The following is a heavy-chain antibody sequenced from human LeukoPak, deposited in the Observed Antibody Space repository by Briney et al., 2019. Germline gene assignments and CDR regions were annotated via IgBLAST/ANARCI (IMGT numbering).Heavy chain of an antibody. CDR1: GFTFSSYA. V-gene: IGHV3-23*01. D-gene: IGHD3-10*01. CDR2: ISGSGGST. Sequence: GGSLRLSCAASGFTFSSYAMSWVRQAPGKGLEWVSAISGSGGSTYYADSVKGRFTISRDNSKNTLYLQMDSLRAEDTAVYHCAKSYYYGSGSYSRNKWFDPWGQGTLVTVSS. CDR3: AKSYYYGSGSYSRNKWFDP. J-gene: IGHJ5*02.